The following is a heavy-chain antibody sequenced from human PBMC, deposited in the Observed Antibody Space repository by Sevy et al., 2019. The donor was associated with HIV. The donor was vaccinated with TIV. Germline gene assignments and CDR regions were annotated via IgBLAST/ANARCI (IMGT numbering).Heavy chain of an antibody. CDR3: ARQEYSSSPFDP. D-gene: IGHD6-13*01. CDR2: IYYTGTT. Sequence: SETLSLTCTVSGGSVRSSSYYWAWIRQPPGKGLECIGTIYYTGTTSYIPSLKSRLTISVDNSKNQLSLKLSSVTAADTATYYCARQEYSSSPFDPWGQGALVTVSS. V-gene: IGHV4-39*01. CDR1: GGSVRSSSYY. J-gene: IGHJ5*02.